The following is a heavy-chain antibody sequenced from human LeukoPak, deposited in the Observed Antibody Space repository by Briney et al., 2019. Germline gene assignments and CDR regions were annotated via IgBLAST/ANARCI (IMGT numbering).Heavy chain of an antibody. CDR2: INHSGST. D-gene: IGHD6-13*01. Sequence: SETLSLTCAVYGGSFSGYYWSWIRQPPGKGLEGIGEINHSGSTSYNPSLKSRVTISVDTSKNQFSLKLSSVTAADTAVYYCARMPARSWKRGFDYWGQGTLVTVPS. CDR1: GGSFSGYY. J-gene: IGHJ4*02. V-gene: IGHV4-34*01. CDR3: ARMPARSWKRGFDY.